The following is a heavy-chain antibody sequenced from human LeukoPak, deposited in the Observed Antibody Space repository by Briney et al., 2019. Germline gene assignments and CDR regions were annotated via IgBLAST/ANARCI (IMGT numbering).Heavy chain of an antibody. CDR2: ISSSSSYT. D-gene: IGHD3-10*01. Sequence: GGSLRLSCAASGFTLSDYYMSWIRQAPGKGLEWVSYISSSSSYTNYADSVKGRFTISRDNAKNSLYLQMNSLRAEDTAVYYCARELSAAPDYWGQGTLVTVSS. CDR1: GFTLSDYY. J-gene: IGHJ4*02. V-gene: IGHV3-11*06. CDR3: ARELSAAPDY.